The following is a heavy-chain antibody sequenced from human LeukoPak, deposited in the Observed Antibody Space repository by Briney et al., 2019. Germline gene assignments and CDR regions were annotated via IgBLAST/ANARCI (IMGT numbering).Heavy chain of an antibody. J-gene: IGHJ3*02. V-gene: IGHV4-39*01. CDR3: ARQRGAFDI. Sequence: SETLSLTCTVSGGSIGSSSYYWGWIRQPPGKGLEWIGSIYYSGSTYYNPSLKSRVTISVDTSKNQFSLKLSSVTAADTAVYYCARQRGAFDIWGQGTMVTVSS. CDR1: GGSIGSSSYY. D-gene: IGHD3-10*01. CDR2: IYYSGST.